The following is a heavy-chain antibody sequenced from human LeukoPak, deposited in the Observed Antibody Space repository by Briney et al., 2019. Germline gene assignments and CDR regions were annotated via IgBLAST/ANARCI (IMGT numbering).Heavy chain of an antibody. V-gene: IGHV4-30-4*08. Sequence: PSQTLSLTCTVSGGSISSGDYYWSWIRQPPGKGLEWIGYIYYSGSTNYNPSLKSRVTISVDTSKNQFSLKLSSVTAADTAVYYCASVTMVRGVIAWGQGTLVTVSS. CDR2: IYYSGST. J-gene: IGHJ4*02. CDR1: GGSISSGDYY. CDR3: ASVTMVRGVIA. D-gene: IGHD3-10*01.